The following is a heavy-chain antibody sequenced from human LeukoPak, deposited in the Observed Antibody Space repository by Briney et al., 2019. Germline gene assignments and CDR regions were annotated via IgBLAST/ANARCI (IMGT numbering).Heavy chain of an antibody. CDR2: IYYSGST. J-gene: IGHJ3*02. V-gene: IGHV4-59*12. D-gene: IGHD2-21*02. Sequence: SETLSLTCSVSGGSISSYYWSWIRQPPGKGLEWIGYIYYSGSTNYNPSLKSRVTISVDTSKNQFSLKLSSVTAADTAVYYCARDDCGGDCLGAFDIWGQGTMVTVSS. CDR3: ARDDCGGDCLGAFDI. CDR1: GGSISSYY.